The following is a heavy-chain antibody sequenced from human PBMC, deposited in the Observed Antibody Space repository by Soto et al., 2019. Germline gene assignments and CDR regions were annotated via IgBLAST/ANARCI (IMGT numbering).Heavy chain of an antibody. V-gene: IGHV3-30*18. D-gene: IGHD4-17*01. Sequence: QVQLVESGGGVVQPGRSLRLSCAASGFTFSSYGMHWVRQAPGKGLEWVAVISYDGGNKYYADPVKGRFTISRDNSENTLYLQMNSLRAEDTAVYYCAKATTVTTRYYGMDVWGQVTTVTVSS. J-gene: IGHJ6*02. CDR1: GFTFSSYG. CDR2: ISYDGGNK. CDR3: AKATTVTTRYYGMDV.